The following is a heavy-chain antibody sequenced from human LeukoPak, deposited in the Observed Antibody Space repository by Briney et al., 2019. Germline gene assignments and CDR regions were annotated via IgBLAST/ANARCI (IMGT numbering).Heavy chain of an antibody. CDR2: IYYDGSNQ. Sequence: TGESLRLSCVVSGLRFRNYGMHWVRQAPGKGLEWVAVIYYDGSNQYYADSVKGRFTVSRDNAKNTLYLQMDSLRAEDTAVYYCATDRNSGKYYDYWGQGTLVTVSS. CDR1: GLRFRNYG. CDR3: ATDRNSGKYYDY. D-gene: IGHD1-26*01. V-gene: IGHV3-33*01. J-gene: IGHJ4*02.